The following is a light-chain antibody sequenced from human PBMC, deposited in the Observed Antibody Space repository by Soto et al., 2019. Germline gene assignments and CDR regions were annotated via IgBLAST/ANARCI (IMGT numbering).Light chain of an antibody. V-gene: IGKV1-27*01. Sequence: DVQMTQSPSSLSAFVGDRVTITCRASQGIAPYLAWFQQKPVKVPKLLIYATSTLQSGVPSRFSGSGSGTDFTLTISSLQPEDVGTYYCQKYNSAPLTFGGGTKVDIK. CDR3: QKYNSAPLT. CDR2: ATS. CDR1: QGIAPY. J-gene: IGKJ4*01.